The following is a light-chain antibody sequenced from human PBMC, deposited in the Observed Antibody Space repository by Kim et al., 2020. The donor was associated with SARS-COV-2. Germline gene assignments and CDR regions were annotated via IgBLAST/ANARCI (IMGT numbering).Light chain of an antibody. CDR3: QQYNSWPLT. CDR1: QRVSSN. CDR2: GAS. Sequence: VSPGERATLSCRASQRVSSNLAWYHQEPGQAPRLLIYGASTRATGIPARFSGSGSGTEFTLTISSLQSEDFAVYYCQQYNSWPLTFGGGTKVDIK. V-gene: IGKV3-15*01. J-gene: IGKJ4*01.